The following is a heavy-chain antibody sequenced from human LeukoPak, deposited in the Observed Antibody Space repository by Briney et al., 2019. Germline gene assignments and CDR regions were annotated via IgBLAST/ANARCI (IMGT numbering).Heavy chain of an antibody. CDR2: ISYDGNNK. J-gene: IGHJ3*02. Sequence: PGGSLRLSCAVSGFTFSGFGMHWVRQAPGKGLEWVAVISYDGNNKFYGDSVKGRFTISRDNSKDTLYLQMTSLRPEDTAIYYCAKLWGTYGPLDIWGQGTLVTVSS. D-gene: IGHD3-10*01. V-gene: IGHV3-30*18. CDR1: GFTFSGFG. CDR3: AKLWGTYGPLDI.